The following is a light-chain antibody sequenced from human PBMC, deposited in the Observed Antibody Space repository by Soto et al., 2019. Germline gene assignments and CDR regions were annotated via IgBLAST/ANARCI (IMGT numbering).Light chain of an antibody. Sequence: IALTQSPGTLSLSPGERATLSCRASQSVTSSYLAWYQQKPGQAPRLLIYGASSRATGIPDRFSGSVSGTDFTLTISRLEPQDTAMYYCHQYGSSPLTCGGGTKVEIK. J-gene: IGKJ4*01. CDR1: QSVTSSY. V-gene: IGKV3-20*01. CDR3: HQYGSSPLT. CDR2: GAS.